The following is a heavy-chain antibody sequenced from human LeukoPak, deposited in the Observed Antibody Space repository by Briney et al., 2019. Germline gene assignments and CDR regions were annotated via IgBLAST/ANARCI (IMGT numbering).Heavy chain of an antibody. D-gene: IGHD3-16*01. Sequence: GGSLRLSCAASGFTFDDYAMHWVRQAPGKGLEWVSGISWNSGSIGYADSVKGRFTISRDNAKNSLYLQMNSLRAEDTALYYCAKDMGDWEIFDYWGQGTLVTVSS. J-gene: IGHJ4*02. CDR1: GFTFDDYA. CDR2: ISWNSGSI. V-gene: IGHV3-9*01. CDR3: AKDMGDWEIFDY.